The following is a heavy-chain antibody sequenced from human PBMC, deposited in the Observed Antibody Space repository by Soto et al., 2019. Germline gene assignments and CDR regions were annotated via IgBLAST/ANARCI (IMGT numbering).Heavy chain of an antibody. Sequence: PSETLSLTCTVSGGSISGYYWSWIRQPPGKGLEWIGYVYFTGSTDYNPSLKSRVTISLDTSKNQFSLKLSSVTAADTAVYYCARDQSGGSLDYWGQGTLVTVSS. J-gene: IGHJ4*02. V-gene: IGHV4-59*01. D-gene: IGHD1-26*01. CDR2: VYFTGST. CDR1: GGSISGYY. CDR3: ARDQSGGSLDY.